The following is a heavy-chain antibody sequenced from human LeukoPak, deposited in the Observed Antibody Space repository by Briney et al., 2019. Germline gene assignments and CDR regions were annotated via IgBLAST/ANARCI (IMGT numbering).Heavy chain of an antibody. Sequence: PSETLSLTCTVSGGSISSYYWSWIRQPPGKGLEWIGYIYYSGSTNYNPSLKSRVTISVDTSKNQFSLKLSSVTAADTAMYYCAREGQQLVVDYWGQGTLVTVSS. J-gene: IGHJ4*02. CDR2: IYYSGST. CDR1: GGSISSYY. V-gene: IGHV4-59*01. CDR3: AREGQQLVVDY. D-gene: IGHD6-13*01.